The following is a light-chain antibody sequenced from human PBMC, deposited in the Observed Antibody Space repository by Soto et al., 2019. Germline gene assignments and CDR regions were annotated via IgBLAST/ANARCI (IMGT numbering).Light chain of an antibody. CDR3: SSYTTSSALYV. J-gene: IGLJ1*01. Sequence: QSVLTKPASVSFSPGQSITISCTGTSSDVGGYNYVSWYQQHPGKAPKLIIYDVSNRPSGVSNHFSGSKSGNTASLTISGLQAEDEADYYCSSYTTSSALYVFGAGTKVTVL. CDR1: SSDVGGYNY. V-gene: IGLV2-14*03. CDR2: DVS.